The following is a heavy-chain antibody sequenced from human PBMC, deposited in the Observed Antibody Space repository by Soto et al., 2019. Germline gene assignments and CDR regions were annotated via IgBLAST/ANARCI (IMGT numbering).Heavy chain of an antibody. J-gene: IGHJ5*02. CDR3: ARVPSP. Sequence: LQMLSLTCAVSDGYISSGGYSWSWIRQPPGKGLEWIGYIYHSGSTYYNPSLKSRVTISVDRSKNQFSLKLSSVTDADTAVYYCARVPSPWGQGTLVTVSS. V-gene: IGHV4-30-2*01. CDR1: DGYISSGGYS. CDR2: IYHSGST.